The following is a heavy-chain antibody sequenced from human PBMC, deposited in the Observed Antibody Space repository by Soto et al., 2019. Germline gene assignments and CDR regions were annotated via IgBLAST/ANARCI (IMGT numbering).Heavy chain of an antibody. CDR2: ISSSSSTI. CDR3: ARDKASSGWPYDY. V-gene: IGHV3-48*01. J-gene: IGHJ4*02. Sequence: EVQLVESGGGLVQPGGSLRLSCAASGFTFSSYSMNWVRQAPGKGLEWVSYISSSSSTIYYADSVKGRFTISRDNAKNSLYLQMNSPRAEDTAVYYCARDKASSGWPYDYWGQGTLVTVSS. D-gene: IGHD6-19*01. CDR1: GFTFSSYS.